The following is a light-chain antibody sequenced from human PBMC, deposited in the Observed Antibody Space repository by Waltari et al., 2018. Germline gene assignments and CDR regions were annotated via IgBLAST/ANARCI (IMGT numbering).Light chain of an antibody. Sequence: SYVLTQPPSVSVAPGKTARIACGGNNIGTKSVPWYQERPGQAPVLIIYYESVRPSGIPERFSGSNSGNTATLTISRVEAGDEADYYCQVWDYDTAHLVFGGGTTLTVV. V-gene: IGLV3-21*04. CDR1: NIGTKS. CDR2: YES. J-gene: IGLJ3*02. CDR3: QVWDYDTAHLV.